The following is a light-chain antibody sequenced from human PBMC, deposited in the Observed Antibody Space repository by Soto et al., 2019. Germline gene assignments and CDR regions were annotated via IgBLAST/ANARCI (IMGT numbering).Light chain of an antibody. CDR3: LQVGSFPRS. CDR1: QSIYKW. Sequence: DIQMTQSPCSVSASIGDRVTISCRASQSIYKWLVWYQQKQGKAPKHLIYGASSRQSGISSRFSVGGYGTDFTLSIISLLREDCATYYRLQVGSFPRSFGGGTKVEI. J-gene: IGKJ4*01. CDR2: GAS. V-gene: IGKV1-12*01.